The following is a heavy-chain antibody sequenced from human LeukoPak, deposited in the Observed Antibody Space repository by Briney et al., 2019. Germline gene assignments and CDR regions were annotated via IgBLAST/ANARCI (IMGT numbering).Heavy chain of an antibody. Sequence: PSETLSLTCTVSGGSIRSFYWSWVRQPPGKGLEWIGYTFYSGSTTYNPSLKSRVTIPLYTLKSQFYLRLSSVTAADTAVYYCAKNLGSSSSGGSCYQFDPWGQGTLVTVSS. CDR1: GGSIRSFY. V-gene: IGHV4-59*01. CDR2: TFYSGST. D-gene: IGHD2-15*01. J-gene: IGHJ5*02. CDR3: AKNLGSSSSGGSCYQFDP.